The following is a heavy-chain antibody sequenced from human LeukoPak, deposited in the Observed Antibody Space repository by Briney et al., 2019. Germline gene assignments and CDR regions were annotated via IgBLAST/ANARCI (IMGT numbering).Heavy chain of an antibody. V-gene: IGHV4-59*01. CDR2: LYYSGST. CDR1: GGSISSYY. D-gene: IGHD3-10*01. Sequence: SETLSLTCTVSGGSISSYYWSWIRQPPGKGLEWVGYLYYSGSTNYNPSLKSRVTMSVDTSKNQFSLKLSSVTAADTAVYYCARGIYGSGSYQESPFDYWGQGTLVTASS. J-gene: IGHJ4*02. CDR3: ARGIYGSGSYQESPFDY.